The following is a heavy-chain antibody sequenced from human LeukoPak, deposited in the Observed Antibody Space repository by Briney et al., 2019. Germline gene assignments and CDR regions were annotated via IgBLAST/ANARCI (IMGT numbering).Heavy chain of an antibody. CDR2: IRGSGSGSGSGM. V-gene: IGHV3-48*04. D-gene: IGHD1-26*01. Sequence: GGSLRLSCAASGFIFSDYSMNWVRQAPGKGLEWVSNIRGSGSGSGSGMYYADSVKGRFTISRDDAKSSLYLQMSSLRAEDTAVYYCARDRGGSYSVIDYWGQGTLVTVSS. CDR3: ARDRGGSYSVIDY. CDR1: GFIFSDYS. J-gene: IGHJ4*02.